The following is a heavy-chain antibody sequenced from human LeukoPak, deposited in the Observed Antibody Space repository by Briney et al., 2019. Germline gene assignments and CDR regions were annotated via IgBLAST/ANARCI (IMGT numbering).Heavy chain of an antibody. CDR3: ARAVVGKEDLDY. Sequence: PGRSLRLSCAASGFTFRNYAIHWIRQAPGKGLEWVAVVSHDGSTKYYADSVKGRFTISRDNSKNTLYLQMNTLGAEDTAVYYCARAVVGKEDLDYWGQGTLVTVSS. D-gene: IGHD6-19*01. V-gene: IGHV3-30*04. CDR1: GFTFRNYA. CDR2: VSHDGSTK. J-gene: IGHJ4*02.